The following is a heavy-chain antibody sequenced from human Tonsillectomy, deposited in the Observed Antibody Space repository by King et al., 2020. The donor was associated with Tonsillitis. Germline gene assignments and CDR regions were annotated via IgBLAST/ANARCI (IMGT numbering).Heavy chain of an antibody. J-gene: IGHJ2*01. V-gene: IGHV3-48*02. CDR3: ARDPPPGGYDYWYFDL. Sequence: VQLVESGGGLVQPGGSLRLSCAASGFTFSSYSMNWVRQAPGKGLEWVSYISSSSSTIYYADSVKGRFTISRDNAKNSLYLQMNSLRDEDTAVYYCARDPPPGGYDYWYFDLWGRGTLVTVSS. CDR1: GFTFSSYS. CDR2: ISSSSSTI. D-gene: IGHD3-16*01.